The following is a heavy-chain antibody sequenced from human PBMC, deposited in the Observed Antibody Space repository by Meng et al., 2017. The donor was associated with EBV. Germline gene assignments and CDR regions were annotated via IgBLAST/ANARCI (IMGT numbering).Heavy chain of an antibody. CDR2: INPNSGGT. CDR3: ARVGIAVAGTGDY. D-gene: IGHD6-19*01. V-gene: IGHV1-2*06. CDR1: GYTFTGYY. Sequence: QGQRVQAGAEGKKPGASGKVSCKASGYTFTGYYMHWVRQAPGQGLEWMGRINPNSGGTNYAQKFQGRVTMTRDTSISTAYMELSRLRSDDTAVYYCARVGIAVAGTGDYWGQGTLVTVSS. J-gene: IGHJ4*02.